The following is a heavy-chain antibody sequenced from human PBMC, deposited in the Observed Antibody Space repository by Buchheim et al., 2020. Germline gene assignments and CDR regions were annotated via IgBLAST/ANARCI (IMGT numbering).Heavy chain of an antibody. CDR2: ISYDGSNK. CDR1: GFTFSSYA. V-gene: IGHV3-30-3*01. D-gene: IGHD3-22*01. CDR3: ARDQAYYDSSGFSY. J-gene: IGHJ4*02. Sequence: QVQLVESGGGVVQPGRSLRLSCAASGFTFSSYAMHWVRQAPGKGLEWVAVISYDGSNKYYADSVKGRFTISRDNSKNTLYLQMNSLRAEDTAVYYCARDQAYYDSSGFSYWGQGTL.